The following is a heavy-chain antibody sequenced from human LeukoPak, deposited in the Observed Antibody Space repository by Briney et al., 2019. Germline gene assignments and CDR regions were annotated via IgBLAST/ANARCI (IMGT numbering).Heavy chain of an antibody. V-gene: IGHV4-30-4*01. CDR3: ATLRGDNWFDP. J-gene: IGHJ5*02. CDR1: GGSISSGDYY. CDR2: IYYSGST. Sequence: SETLSLTCTVSGGSISSGDYYWSWIRQPPGKGLEWIGYIYYSGSTYYNPSLKSRVTISVDTSKNQFSLKLSSVTAADTAVYYCATLRGDNWFDPWGQGTLVTVSS.